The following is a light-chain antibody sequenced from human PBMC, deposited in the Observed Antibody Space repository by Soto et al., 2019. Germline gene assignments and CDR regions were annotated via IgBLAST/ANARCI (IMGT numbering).Light chain of an antibody. CDR1: SSNIGNNY. CDR3: RTWDSSLTASYV. V-gene: IGLV1-51*02. CDR2: ENN. Sequence: QSVLTQPPSVSAAPGHKVTISCSGSSSNIGNNYVSWYKQLPGTAPKLLIYENNKRPSGIPDRFSGSKSGTSATLGITGLQTGDEADYYCRTWDSSLTASYVFGTGTKVTVL. J-gene: IGLJ1*01.